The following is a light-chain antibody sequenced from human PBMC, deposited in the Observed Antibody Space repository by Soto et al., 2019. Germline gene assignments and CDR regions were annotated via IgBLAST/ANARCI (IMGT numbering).Light chain of an antibody. Sequence: DIQMTQSPSTLSASVGDRVTITCRASQSISSWLAWYQQKPGKAPKLLIYKASSLESGVPSRFSGSGSGTEFTLTISSLLPDDFATYSCQQYETFGQGTKVEIK. CDR1: QSISSW. V-gene: IGKV1-5*03. CDR2: KAS. J-gene: IGKJ1*01. CDR3: QQYET.